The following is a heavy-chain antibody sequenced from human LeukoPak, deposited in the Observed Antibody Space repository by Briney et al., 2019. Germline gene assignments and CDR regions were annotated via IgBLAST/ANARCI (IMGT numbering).Heavy chain of an antibody. Sequence: ASVKVSCKVSGYTLTELSMHWVRQAPGKGLEWMGGFDPEDGETIYAQKFQGRVTMTEDTSTSTAYMELRSLRSDDTAVYYCAREGRGYSPPDYWGQGTLVTVSS. CDR3: AREGRGYSPPDY. CDR1: GYTLTELS. CDR2: FDPEDGET. D-gene: IGHD5-18*01. J-gene: IGHJ4*02. V-gene: IGHV1-24*01.